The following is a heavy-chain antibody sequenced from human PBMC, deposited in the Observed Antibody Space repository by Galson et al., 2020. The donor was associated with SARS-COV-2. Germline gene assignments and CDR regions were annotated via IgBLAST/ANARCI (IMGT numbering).Heavy chain of an antibody. CDR3: AKDSKAGTPEVLLWFGEFKYYFDY. CDR1: ELTLSSYG. D-gene: IGHD3-10*01. J-gene: IGHJ4*02. V-gene: IGHV3-30*18. Sequence: TGGSLRPSCEASELTLSSYGMHWFRQPPGKGLEGVAVISYDESNKYYADPVKGRFTIPRNNSKNTLYLQMNSLRAEDTAVYYCAKDSKAGTPEVLLWFGEFKYYFDYWGQGTVVTVSS. CDR2: ISYDESNK.